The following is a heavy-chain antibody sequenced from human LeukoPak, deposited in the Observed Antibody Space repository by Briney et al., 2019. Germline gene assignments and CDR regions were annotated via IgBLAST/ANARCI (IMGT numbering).Heavy chain of an antibody. J-gene: IGHJ6*03. D-gene: IGHD2-2*01. CDR3: ARSGSDCSSTSCFMGWALYYYYYMDV. CDR1: GDTFSSYA. V-gene: IGHV1-69*13. CDR2: IIPLFGTA. Sequence: GASVKLSCKASGDTFSSYAISWVRQAPGQGLEWMGGIIPLFGTANYAQKFQGRVTITADESTSTAYMELSSLRSEDTAVYYCARSGSDCSSTSCFMGWALYYYYYMDVWGKGTTVTVSS.